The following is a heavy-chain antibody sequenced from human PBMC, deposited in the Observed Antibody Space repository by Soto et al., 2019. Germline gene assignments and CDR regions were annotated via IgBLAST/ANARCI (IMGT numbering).Heavy chain of an antibody. CDR3: AAGADGDYVDY. V-gene: IGHV1-58*01. CDR1: GFPFTSSA. CDR2: IVVRSGNT. Sequence: SVKVSCKASGFPFTSSAVQWVRQARGQRLEWIGWIVVRSGNTNYSQKFQERVTITRDMSTSTAYMELSSLRSEDTAVYYCAAGADGDYVDYWGQGTLVTVSS. J-gene: IGHJ4*02. D-gene: IGHD4-17*01.